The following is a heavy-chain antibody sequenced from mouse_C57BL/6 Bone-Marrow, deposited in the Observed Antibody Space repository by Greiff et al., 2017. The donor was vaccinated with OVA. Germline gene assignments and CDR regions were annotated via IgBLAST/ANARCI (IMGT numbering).Heavy chain of an antibody. CDR3: ARGDLGGFAY. CDR2: IDPEDGET. V-gene: IGHV14-2*01. CDR1: GFNIKDYY. D-gene: IGHD3-1*01. J-gene: IGHJ3*01. Sequence: EVMLVESGAELVKPGASVKLSCTASGFNIKDYYMHWVKQRTEQGLEWIGRIDPEDGETKYAPKFQGKATIAADTSSNTAYLQLSSLASDDTAVYYCARGDLGGFAYWGQGTLVTVSA.